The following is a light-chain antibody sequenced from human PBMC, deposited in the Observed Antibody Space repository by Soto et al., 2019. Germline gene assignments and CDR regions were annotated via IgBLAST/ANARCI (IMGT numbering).Light chain of an antibody. V-gene: IGKV1-39*01. CDR1: QSISSY. CDR2: AAS. J-gene: IGKJ2*01. Sequence: DIQMTQSPSSLSASVGDRVTITCRASQSISSYLNWYQQKPGKAPKLLIYAASSLQSGVPSRFSGSGSVTDFNLTISSLQPEDFATYDCQQSYSTPYTFGQGTKLEIK. CDR3: QQSYSTPYT.